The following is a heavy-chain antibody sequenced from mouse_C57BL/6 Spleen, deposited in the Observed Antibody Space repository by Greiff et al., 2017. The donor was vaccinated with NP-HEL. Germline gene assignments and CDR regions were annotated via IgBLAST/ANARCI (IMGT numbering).Heavy chain of an antibody. CDR2: INPNNGGT. J-gene: IGHJ2*01. D-gene: IGHD2-1*01. Sequence: EVHLQQSGPELVKPGASVKISCKASGYTFTDYYMNWVKQSHGKSLEWIGDINPNNGGTSYNQKFKGKATLTVDKSSSTAYMELRSLTSEDSAVYYCARLYRDYFDYWGQGTTLTVSS. V-gene: IGHV1-26*01. CDR3: ARLYRDYFDY. CDR1: GYTFTDYY.